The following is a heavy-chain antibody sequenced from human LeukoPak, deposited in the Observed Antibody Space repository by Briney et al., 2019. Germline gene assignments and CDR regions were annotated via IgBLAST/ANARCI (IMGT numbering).Heavy chain of an antibody. V-gene: IGHV3-23*01. J-gene: IGHJ1*01. CDR2: ITASAGTT. Sequence: GGSLRLSCAASGFTFSSSGMSWVRQAPGKGLEWVSAITASAGTTYYADSVKGRFTISRDNSKKTLYLQMNSLRAEDTAVYYCANTLRHNSGWYHQHWGQGTLVTVSS. CDR3: ANTLRHNSGWYHQH. D-gene: IGHD6-19*01. CDR1: GFTFSSSG.